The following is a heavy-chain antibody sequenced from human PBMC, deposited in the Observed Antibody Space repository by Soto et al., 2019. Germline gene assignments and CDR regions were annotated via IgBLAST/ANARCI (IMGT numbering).Heavy chain of an antibody. CDR3: AKGVAHYYDSSGYSY. J-gene: IGHJ4*02. D-gene: IGHD3-22*01. CDR2: ISGSGGST. Sequence: GGSLRLSCAASGFTFSSYAMSWVRQAPGKGLEWVSAISGSGGSTYYADSVRGRFTISRDNSKNTLYLQMNSLRAEDTAVYYCAKGVAHYYDSSGYSYWGQGTLVTVSS. V-gene: IGHV3-23*01. CDR1: GFTFSSYA.